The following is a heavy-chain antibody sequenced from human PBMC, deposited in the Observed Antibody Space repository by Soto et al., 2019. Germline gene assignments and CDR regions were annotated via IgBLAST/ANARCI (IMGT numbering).Heavy chain of an antibody. J-gene: IGHJ6*02. V-gene: IGHV5-10-1*01. CDR1: GYSFTSYW. D-gene: IGHD2-2*01. CDR3: ASLSATGYCSSTSCSDYYGMDV. CDR2: IDPSDSYT. Sequence: GESLKISCKGSGYSFTSYWINWVRQMPGKGLEWMGRIDPSDSYTNYSPSFQGHVTISADKSISTAYLQWSSLKASDTAMYYCASLSATGYCSSTSCSDYYGMDVWGQGTTVTVSS.